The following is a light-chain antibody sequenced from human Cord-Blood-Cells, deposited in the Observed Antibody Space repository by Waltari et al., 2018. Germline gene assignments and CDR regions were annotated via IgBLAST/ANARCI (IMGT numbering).Light chain of an antibody. CDR3: QQYNNWPLEYT. J-gene: IGKJ2*01. V-gene: IGKV3-15*01. Sequence: EIVMTQSPATLSVSPGESATLPCRASQSVSSNFAWYQQKPGQAPRLLIYGASTRATGIPARFSGSGSGTEFTLTISSLQSEDFAVYYCQQYNNWPLEYTFGQGTKLEIK. CDR1: QSVSSN. CDR2: GAS.